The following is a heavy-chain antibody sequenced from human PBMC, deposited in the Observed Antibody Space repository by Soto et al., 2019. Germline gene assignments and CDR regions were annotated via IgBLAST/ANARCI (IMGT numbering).Heavy chain of an antibody. Sequence: ASVKVSCKASGYTFTSYGISWVRQAPGQGLEWMGWISDYNGNTNYAQKLQGRVTMTTDTYTSTAYMELRSLRSDDTAVYYCARVTVYAIPRRPYYYYGMDVWGQGTTVTVSS. V-gene: IGHV1-18*01. D-gene: IGHD2-8*01. J-gene: IGHJ6*02. CDR2: ISDYNGNT. CDR1: GYTFTSYG. CDR3: ARVTVYAIPRRPYYYYGMDV.